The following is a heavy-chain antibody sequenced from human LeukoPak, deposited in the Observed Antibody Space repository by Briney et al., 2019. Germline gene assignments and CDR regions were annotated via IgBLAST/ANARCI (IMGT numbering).Heavy chain of an antibody. CDR2: IIPILGTA. J-gene: IGHJ4*02. V-gene: IGHV1-69*04. CDR1: GGTFRNKV. Sequence: GSSVKVSCKASGGTFRNKVVSWVRQAPGQGLEWMGRIIPILGTADYAQKFQGRVTITADKSTSTAYMELSSLRSEDTAVYYCARDSLAAAASDYWGQGTLVTVSS. CDR3: ARDSLAAAASDY. D-gene: IGHD6-13*01.